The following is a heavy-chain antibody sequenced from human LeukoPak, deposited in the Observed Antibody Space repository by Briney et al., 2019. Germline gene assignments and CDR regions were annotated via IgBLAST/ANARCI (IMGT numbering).Heavy chain of an antibody. CDR1: GGSISSGGYY. J-gene: IGHJ4*02. CDR2: IYHSGST. V-gene: IGHV4-30-2*01. D-gene: IGHD3-3*01. Sequence: KSSETLSLTCTVSGGSISSGGYYWSWIRQPPGKGLEWIGYIYHSGSTYYNPSLKSRVTISVDRSKNQFSLKLSSVTAADTAVYYCARQEVWSGYYTDYWGQGTLVTVSS. CDR3: ARQEVWSGYYTDY.